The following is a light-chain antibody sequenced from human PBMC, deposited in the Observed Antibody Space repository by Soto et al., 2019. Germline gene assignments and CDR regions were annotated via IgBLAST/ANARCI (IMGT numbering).Light chain of an antibody. CDR2: EVR. J-gene: IGLJ1*01. CDR1: SSDVGGYEY. Sequence: QSVLTQPASVSGSPGQSITISCTGTSSDVGGYEYVSWYQQHPGKAPKLMIYEVRDRPSGVSSRFSGSKSGNTASLTISGLQAEDEADYYCSSYRGGSTYVFGTGT. CDR3: SSYRGGSTYV. V-gene: IGLV2-14*01.